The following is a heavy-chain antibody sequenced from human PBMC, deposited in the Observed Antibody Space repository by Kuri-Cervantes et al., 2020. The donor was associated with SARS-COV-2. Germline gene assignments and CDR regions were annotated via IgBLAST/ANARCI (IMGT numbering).Heavy chain of an antibody. CDR2: INPNSGGT. Sequence: ASVKVSCKASGYTFTGYYMHWVRQAPGQGLEWMGWINPNSGGTNYAQKFQGRVTMTRDTSISTAYMELSSLRSEDTAVYYCARDGPTVVTPSDAFDIWGQGTMVTVSS. CDR3: ARDGPTVVTPSDAFDI. CDR1: GYTFTGYY. D-gene: IGHD4-23*01. J-gene: IGHJ3*02. V-gene: IGHV1-2*02.